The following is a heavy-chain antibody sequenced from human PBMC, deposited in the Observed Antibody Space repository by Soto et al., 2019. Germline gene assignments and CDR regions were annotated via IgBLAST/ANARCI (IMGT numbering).Heavy chain of an antibody. CDR1: GFTFSSYG. V-gene: IGHV3-64D*06. J-gene: IGHJ6*02. CDR3: VKDHPSLEV. CDR2: INRDGTFT. D-gene: IGHD3-10*01. Sequence: PGGSLRLSCVASGFTFSSYGTHWVRQSPGKGLEHFSLINRDGTFTFYADSVKGRFTIARDNSKSTLYLQMNSLGGDDTAVYYCVKDHPSLEVWGQGTTVTVS.